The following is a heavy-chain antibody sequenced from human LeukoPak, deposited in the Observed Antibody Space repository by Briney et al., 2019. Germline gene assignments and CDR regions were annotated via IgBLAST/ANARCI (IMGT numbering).Heavy chain of an antibody. D-gene: IGHD1-1*01. J-gene: IGHJ4*02. CDR2: IKSKTDGGTT. V-gene: IGHV3-15*01. CDR3: TTALRWKLPGGVY. CDR1: GFTFSNAW. Sequence: GGSLRLSCAASGFTFSNAWMSWVRQAPGKGLEWVGRIKSKTDGGTTDYAAPVKGRFTISRDDSKNTLYLQMNSLKTEDTAVYYCTTALRWKLPGGVYWGQGTLVTVSS.